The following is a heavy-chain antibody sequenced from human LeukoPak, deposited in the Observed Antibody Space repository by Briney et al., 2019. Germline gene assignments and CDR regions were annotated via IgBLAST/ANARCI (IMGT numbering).Heavy chain of an antibody. Sequence: PGGSLRLSCAASGFTFSSYSMNWVRQAPGKGLEWVSSISSSCSYIYYADSVKGRFTISRDNAKNSLYLQMNSLRAEDTAVYYCARVTNYDFWSGQGYGMDVWGQGTTVTVSS. CDR3: ARVTNYDFWSGQGYGMDV. CDR1: GFTFSSYS. CDR2: ISSSCSYI. D-gene: IGHD3-3*01. V-gene: IGHV3-21*01. J-gene: IGHJ6*02.